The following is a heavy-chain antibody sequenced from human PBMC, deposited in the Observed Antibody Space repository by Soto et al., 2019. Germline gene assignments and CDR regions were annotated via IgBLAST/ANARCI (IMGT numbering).Heavy chain of an antibody. V-gene: IGHV5-10-1*01. D-gene: IGHD2-15*01. J-gene: IGHJ6*02. CDR3: ARVVVAATDYYYVYGMDV. Sequence: GESLKISCKGSGYSFTSYWISWVRQMPGKGLEWMGRIDPSDSYTNYSPSFRGHAPISAAKSISTAYLQWSSLKASDTAMYYCARVVVAATDYYYVYGMDVWCQGTTVTVSS. CDR1: GYSFTSYW. CDR2: IDPSDSYT.